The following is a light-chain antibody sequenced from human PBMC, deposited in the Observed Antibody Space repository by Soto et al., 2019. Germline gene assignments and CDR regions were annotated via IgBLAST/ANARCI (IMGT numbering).Light chain of an antibody. V-gene: IGLV1-44*01. CDR1: GSNLGSNS. Sequence: QSVLTQPPSASGTPGQSGTLSCSGSGSNLGSNSVSWYQQVPGTAPKLLLYGANRRPSGVPDRFAGSKSGTSPSLAISGPQSEDEGDYYCESWEDWPSGLVLFGGGTKLTVL. J-gene: IGLJ2*01. CDR2: GAN. CDR3: ESWEDWPSGLVL.